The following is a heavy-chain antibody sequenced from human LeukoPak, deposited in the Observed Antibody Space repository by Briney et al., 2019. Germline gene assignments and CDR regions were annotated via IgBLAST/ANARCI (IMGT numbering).Heavy chain of an antibody. CDR1: GYTFTSYY. CDR2: INPNSGGT. V-gene: IGHV1-2*02. CDR3: AISIVVVPAAWTDAFDI. D-gene: IGHD2-2*01. J-gene: IGHJ3*02. Sequence: ASVKVSCKASGYTFTSYYMHWVRQAPGQGLEWMGIINPNSGGTNYAQKFQGRVTMTRDTSISTAYMELSRLRSDDTAVYYCAISIVVVPAAWTDAFDIWGQGTMVTVSS.